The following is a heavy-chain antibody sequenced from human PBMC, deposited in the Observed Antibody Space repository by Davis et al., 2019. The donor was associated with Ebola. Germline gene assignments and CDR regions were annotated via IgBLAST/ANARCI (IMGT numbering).Heavy chain of an antibody. V-gene: IGHV4-39*07. D-gene: IGHD6-13*01. CDR1: GGSISSSSYY. CDR2: IYYSGST. J-gene: IGHJ4*02. CDR3: ARDGGIAAPPDY. Sequence: MPSETLSLTCTVSGGSISSSSYYWGWIRQPPGKGLEWIGSIYYSGSTYYNPSLKSRVTISVDTSKNQFSLKLSSVTAADTAVYYCARDGGIAAPPDYWGQGTLVTVSS.